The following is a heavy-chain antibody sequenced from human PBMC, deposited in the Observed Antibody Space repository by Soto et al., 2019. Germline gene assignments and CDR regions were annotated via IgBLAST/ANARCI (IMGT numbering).Heavy chain of an antibody. J-gene: IGHJ3*02. CDR3: AKRQLSGGPFHT. CDR1: GFTFPSHV. D-gene: IGHD1-1*01. V-gene: IGHV3-23*01. Sequence: EEQLLVSGGGLVQPGGSLRLTCAASGFTFPSHVMSWARQAPGKGLEWVSTITGSGDDTYYADSVRGRFTISRDNSKSTLYMDMNSLRAEDTAVYYCAKRQLSGGPFHTWGQGTMVTVSS. CDR2: ITGSGDDT.